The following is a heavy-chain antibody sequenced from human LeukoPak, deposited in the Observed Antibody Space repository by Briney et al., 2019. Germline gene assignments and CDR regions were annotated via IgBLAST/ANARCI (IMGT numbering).Heavy chain of an antibody. V-gene: IGHV4-31*03. D-gene: IGHD5-12*01. CDR3: ARNENSGWGYFDY. CDR1: GGSISSGGYY. Sequence: KPSETLSLTCTVSGGSISSGGYYWSWIRQHPGKGLEWIGYIYYSGSTYYNPSLKSRVTISVDTSKNQFSLKLSSVTAADTAVYYCARNENSGWGYFDYWGQGTLVTVSS. CDR2: IYYSGST. J-gene: IGHJ4*02.